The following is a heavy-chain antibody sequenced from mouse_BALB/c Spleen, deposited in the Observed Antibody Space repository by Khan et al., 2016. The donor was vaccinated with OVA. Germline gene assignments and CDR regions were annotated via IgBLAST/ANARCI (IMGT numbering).Heavy chain of an antibody. V-gene: IGHV9-3-1*01. Sequence: QIQLVQSGPELKKPGETVKISCKASGYTFTNYGMNWVKQAPGQGLKWMGWINTYIGEPTYADDFKGRFAFSLETSASTAYLQINNLKNEDTATYFCARSSGNYWFAYWGQGTLVTVSA. CDR3: ARSSGNYWFAY. CDR2: INTYIGEP. D-gene: IGHD2-1*01. CDR1: GYTFTNYG. J-gene: IGHJ3*01.